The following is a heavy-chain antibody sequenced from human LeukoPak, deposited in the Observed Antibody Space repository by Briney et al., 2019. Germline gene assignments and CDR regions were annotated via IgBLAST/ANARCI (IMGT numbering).Heavy chain of an antibody. V-gene: IGHV3-23*01. CDR2: ISSSNGSDT. CDR1: GFTFSIYA. CDR3: AKGEYDILTGDLLASGNLTPDAFGI. D-gene: IGHD3-9*01. J-gene: IGHJ3*02. Sequence: GGSLRLSCAASGFTFSIYAMIWVRQAPGGGLEWVSAISSSNGSDTYYTDSVTGRFTISRDNAKNTLYLQMNSLRAEDTAVYYCAKGEYDILTGDLLASGNLTPDAFGIWGQGTMVTVSS.